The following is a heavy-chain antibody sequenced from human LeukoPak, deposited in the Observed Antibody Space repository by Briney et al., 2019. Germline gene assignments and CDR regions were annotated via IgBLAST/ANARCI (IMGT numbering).Heavy chain of an antibody. CDR2: IYSGGST. J-gene: IGHJ3*02. D-gene: IGHD3-3*01. Sequence: GGSLRLSCAASGFTVSSNYMSWVRQAPGKGLEWVSVIYSGGSTYYADSVKGRFTNSRDNSKNTLYLQMNNLRAEGTAVYYCARVLGVVITKGAFDIWGQGTMVTVSS. CDR3: ARVLGVVITKGAFDI. CDR1: GFTVSSNY. V-gene: IGHV3-53*01.